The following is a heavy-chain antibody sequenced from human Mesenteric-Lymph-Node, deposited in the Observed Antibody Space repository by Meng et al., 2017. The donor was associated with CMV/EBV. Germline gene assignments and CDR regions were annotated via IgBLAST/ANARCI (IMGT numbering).Heavy chain of an antibody. CDR3: AHSPYSGYDFDY. CDR2: VYWDDDK. J-gene: IGHJ4*02. Sequence: TFSGFALSSGGGGVGWIRQPPGKALEWLASVYWDDDKRYSPSLKSRLTITKETSKNQVVLTMTNMDPVDTATYYCAHSPYSGYDFDYWGQGTLVTVSS. CDR1: GFALSSGGGG. V-gene: IGHV2-5*02. D-gene: IGHD5-12*01.